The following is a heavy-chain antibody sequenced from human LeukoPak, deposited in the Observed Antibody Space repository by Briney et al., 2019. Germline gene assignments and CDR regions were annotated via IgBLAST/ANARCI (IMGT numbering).Heavy chain of an antibody. J-gene: IGHJ6*02. CDR1: GFIFSSYW. CDR3: ARQVDPALVADYYYYGMGV. Sequence: GGSLRLSCAASGFIFSSYWMHWVRQAPGKGLVWVSRINSDGSSTSYADSVKGRFTISRDNAKNTLYLQMNSLRAEDTAVYYCARQVDPALVADYYYYGMGVWGQGTMVTVSS. CDR2: INSDGSST. D-gene: IGHD5-18*01. V-gene: IGHV3-74*01.